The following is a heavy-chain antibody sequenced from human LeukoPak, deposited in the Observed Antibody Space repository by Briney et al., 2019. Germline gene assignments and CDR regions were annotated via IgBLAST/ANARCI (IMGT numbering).Heavy chain of an antibody. CDR3: AREVLRSGWYGGAFDY. CDR2: IYDTGNT. CDR1: GAYINSQY. V-gene: IGHV4-59*11. J-gene: IGHJ4*02. D-gene: IGHD6-19*01. Sequence: SETLSLTCTVSGAYINSQYWTWLRQPPGKGLEGLGYIYDTGNTKYHPSRKSRVIISVDTSKNQFSLKLSSVTAAGTAVYYCAREVLRSGWYGGAFDYGGQGTQVTVSS.